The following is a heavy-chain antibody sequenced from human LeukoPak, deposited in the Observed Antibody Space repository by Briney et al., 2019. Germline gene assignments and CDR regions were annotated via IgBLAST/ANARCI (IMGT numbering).Heavy chain of an antibody. CDR2: IGISGSPI. CDR3: ATLSSSSVGY. D-gene: IGHD6-19*01. J-gene: IGHJ4*02. V-gene: IGHV3-11*01. Sequence: GGSLRLSCAASGLSFTDYYMSWIRQAPGKGLEWVSYIGISGSPIYYADSVKGRFTISRDNAKNSVYLQLNSLRAEDTAFYYCATLSSSSVGYWGQGTLVTASS. CDR1: GLSFTDYY.